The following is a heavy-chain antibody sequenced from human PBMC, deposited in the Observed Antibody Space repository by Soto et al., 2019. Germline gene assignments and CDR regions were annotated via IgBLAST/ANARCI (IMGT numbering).Heavy chain of an antibody. CDR1: GDSVFDGRW. Sequence: QVQLQESGPGLVKPSGTLSLTCAVSGDSVFDGRWWSWVRLPPGKGLEWIGETHHNGGTNYNPSHKSRVTISVDKSNNHFFLNLTSVTAADTAVYYCAREGGYRLEYWGQGILVTVSS. CDR3: AREGGYRLEY. CDR2: THHNGGT. D-gene: IGHD1-26*01. J-gene: IGHJ4*02. V-gene: IGHV4-4*02.